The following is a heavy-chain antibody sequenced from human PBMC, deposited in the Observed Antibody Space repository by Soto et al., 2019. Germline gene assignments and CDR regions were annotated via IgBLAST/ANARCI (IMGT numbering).Heavy chain of an antibody. CDR3: AVAVTDHYYYYYYMDV. CDR2: IYYSGST. J-gene: IGHJ6*03. Sequence: QVQLQESGPGLVKPSQTLSLTCTVSGGSISSGGYYWSWIRQHPGKGLEWIGYIYYSGSTYYNPSLNSRVTISVDTSKNQFSLKLSSVTAADTAVYYCAVAVTDHYYYYYYMDVWGKGTTVTVSS. CDR1: GGSISSGGYY. D-gene: IGHD2-21*02. V-gene: IGHV4-31*03.